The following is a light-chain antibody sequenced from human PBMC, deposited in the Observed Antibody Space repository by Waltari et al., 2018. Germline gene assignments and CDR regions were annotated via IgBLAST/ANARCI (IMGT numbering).Light chain of an antibody. CDR3: QQSGSSPYT. CDR1: QILSSNH. CDR2: DAS. J-gene: IGKJ2*01. V-gene: IGKV3-20*01. Sequence: EIVLTQSPGTLSLSPGKRATLHCRAIQILSSNHLAWYQQKPGQAPRLLIYDASRRATGIPDRFSGSGSGTDFTLTISRLEPEDFAVYYCQQSGSSPYTFGQGTKLEIK.